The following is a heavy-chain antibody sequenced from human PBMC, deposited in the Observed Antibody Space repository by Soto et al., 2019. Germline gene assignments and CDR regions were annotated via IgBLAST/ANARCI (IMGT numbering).Heavy chain of an antibody. V-gene: IGHV3-30*18. CDR3: AKLVYYDYIWGSYRPHGYFDY. CDR2: ISYDGSNK. D-gene: IGHD3-16*02. CDR1: GFTFSSYG. Sequence: PGGSLRLSCAASGFTFSSYGMHWVRQAPGKGLEWVAVISYDGSNKYYADSVKGRFTISRDNSKNTLYLQMNSLRAEDTAVYYCAKLVYYDYIWGSYRPHGYFDYWGQGTLVTVSS. J-gene: IGHJ4*02.